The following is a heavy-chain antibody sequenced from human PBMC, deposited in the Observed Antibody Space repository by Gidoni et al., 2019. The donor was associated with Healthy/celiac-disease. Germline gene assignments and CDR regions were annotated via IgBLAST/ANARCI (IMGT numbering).Heavy chain of an antibody. CDR1: TFSSYA. D-gene: IGHD3-3*01. CDR3: ARGDYDFWSGYYPQVDY. V-gene: IGHV3-30*04. J-gene: IGHJ4*02. Sequence: TFSSYAMHWVRQAPGKGLEWVAVISYDGSNKYYADSVKGRFTISRDNSKNTLYLQMNRLRTEDTAVYYCARGDYDFWSGYYPQVDYWGQGTLVTVSS. CDR2: ISYDGSNK.